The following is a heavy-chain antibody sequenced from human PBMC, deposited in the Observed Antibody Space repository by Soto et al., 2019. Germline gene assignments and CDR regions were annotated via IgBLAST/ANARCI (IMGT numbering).Heavy chain of an antibody. V-gene: IGHV4-59*08. CDR1: GGSISSYY. CDR2: IYYSGST. D-gene: IGHD5-12*01. CDR3: ARLGGMNIVATNDEERDY. Sequence: SETLSLTCTVSGGSISSYYWSWIRQPPGKGLEWIGYIYYSGSTNYNPSLKSRVTISVDTSKNQFSLKLSSVTAADTAVYYCARLGGMNIVATNDEERDYWGQGTLVTVSS. J-gene: IGHJ4*02.